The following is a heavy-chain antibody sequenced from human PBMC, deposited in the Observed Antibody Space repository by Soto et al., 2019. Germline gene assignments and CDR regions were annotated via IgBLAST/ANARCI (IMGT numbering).Heavy chain of an antibody. D-gene: IGHD6-19*01. V-gene: IGHV1-2*04. J-gene: IGHJ3*02. CDR2: INPNSGGT. Sequence: QVPLVLSGDEVKKPGASVKVSCKASGYTFTGYYMHWVRQAPGQGLEWMGWINPNSGGTNYAQKFQGWVTMTRDTSISTAYMELSRLRSDDTAVYYCARPSGYSSAAFDIWGQGTMVTVSS. CDR3: ARPSGYSSAAFDI. CDR1: GYTFTGYY.